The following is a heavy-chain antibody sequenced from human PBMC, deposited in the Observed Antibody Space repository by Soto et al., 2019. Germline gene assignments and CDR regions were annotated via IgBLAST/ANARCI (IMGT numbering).Heavy chain of an antibody. V-gene: IGHV4-31*03. CDR1: GGSISSGGYY. CDR2: IYYSGST. D-gene: IGHD3-16*01. CDR3: ARGYYDYVWGSYFGYGRYFDL. J-gene: IGHJ2*01. Sequence: TLSPTFTVSGGSISSGGYYLSWIRQPPGKGLEWIGYIYYSGSTYYNPSLKSRVTISLDTSKNQFSLKLSSVTAADTAVYYCARGYYDYVWGSYFGYGRYFDLWGRGTLVTVSS.